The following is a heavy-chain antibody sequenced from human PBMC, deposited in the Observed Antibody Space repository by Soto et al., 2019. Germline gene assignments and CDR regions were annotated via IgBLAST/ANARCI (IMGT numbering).Heavy chain of an antibody. CDR3: AKDLSYSGSYKFDY. J-gene: IGHJ4*02. V-gene: IGHV3-23*01. CDR1: GFTFSSYA. D-gene: IGHD1-26*01. Sequence: VGSLRLSCAASGFTFSSYAMSWVRQAPGKGLEWVSAISGSGGSTYYADSVKGRFTISRDNSKNTLYLQMNSLRAEDTAVYYCAKDLSYSGSYKFDYWGQGTLVTVSS. CDR2: ISGSGGST.